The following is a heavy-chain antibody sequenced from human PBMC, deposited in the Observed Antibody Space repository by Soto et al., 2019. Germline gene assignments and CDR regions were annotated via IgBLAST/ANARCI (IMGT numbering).Heavy chain of an antibody. V-gene: IGHV3-30*18. D-gene: IGHD5-12*01. Sequence: GGSLRLSCAASGFTFSSYGMHWVRQAPGKGLEWVAVISYDGSNKYYADSVKGRFTISGDNSKNTLYLQMNSLRAEDTAVYYCAKELFSGYDLGYYGMDVWGQGTTVTVSS. CDR1: GFTFSSYG. J-gene: IGHJ6*02. CDR2: ISYDGSNK. CDR3: AKELFSGYDLGYYGMDV.